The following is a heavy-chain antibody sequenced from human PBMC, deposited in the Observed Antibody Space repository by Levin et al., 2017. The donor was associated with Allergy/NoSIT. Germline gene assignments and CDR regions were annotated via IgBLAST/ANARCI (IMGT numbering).Heavy chain of an antibody. CDR2: ISGSGGST. Sequence: GESLKISCAASGFTFSSYAMSWVRQAPGKGLEWVSAISGSGGSTYYADSVKGRFTISRDNSKNTLYLQMNSLRAEDTAVYYCAKGVGALPWGFDYWGQGTLVTVSS. CDR1: GFTFSSYA. CDR3: AKGVGALPWGFDY. D-gene: IGHD1-26*01. V-gene: IGHV3-23*01. J-gene: IGHJ4*02.